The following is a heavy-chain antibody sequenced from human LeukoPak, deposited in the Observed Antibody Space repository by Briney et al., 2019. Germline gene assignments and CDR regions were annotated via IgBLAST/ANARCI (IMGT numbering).Heavy chain of an antibody. J-gene: IGHJ4*02. Sequence: GESLKISCKGSGHSFTSYWIAWVRQMPGKGLEWMGIIYPGDSDTRYSPSFQGQVTISVDKSVSAAYPQWSSLKASDTAMYYCASPPTRECSSISCPLSYWGQGTLVTVSS. CDR3: ASPPTRECSSISCPLSY. D-gene: IGHD2-2*01. V-gene: IGHV5-51*01. CDR1: GHSFTSYW. CDR2: IYPGDSDT.